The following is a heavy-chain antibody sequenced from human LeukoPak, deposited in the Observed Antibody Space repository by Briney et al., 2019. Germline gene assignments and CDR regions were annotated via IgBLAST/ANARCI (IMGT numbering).Heavy chain of an antibody. CDR1: GFTFSDHI. J-gene: IGHJ4*02. Sequence: GGSLRLSCAASGFTFSDHIMNWVRQLPGKRLEWVAYVSGSGSTVYYADSVKGRFTISRDNGKSSLYLQMNSLRVENTALYYCVRQFASWGQGTLVTVSS. V-gene: IGHV3-48*01. CDR2: VSGSGSTV. CDR3: VRQFAS.